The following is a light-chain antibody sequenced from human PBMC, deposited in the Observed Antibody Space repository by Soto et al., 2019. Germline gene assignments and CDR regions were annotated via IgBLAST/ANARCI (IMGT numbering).Light chain of an antibody. Sequence: QSVLTEPACVSGSPGQSITISCTGTRRDVGGYNYVSWYQQYPGKSPKLLIYEVTHRPSGVSNRFSGSKSGNTASLTISGLQAEDEADYYCSSYTISNTLPFVFGTGTKVTVL. CDR1: RRDVGGYNY. CDR2: EVT. J-gene: IGLJ1*01. V-gene: IGLV2-14*01. CDR3: SSYTISNTLPFV.